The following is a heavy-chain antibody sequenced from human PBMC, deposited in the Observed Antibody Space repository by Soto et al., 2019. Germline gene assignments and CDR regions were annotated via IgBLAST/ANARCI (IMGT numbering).Heavy chain of an antibody. CDR1: GYSFAGYC. D-gene: IGHD3-22*01. Sequence: PGESLKISCKGSGYSFAGYCITWVRQMPWKGLEWMGRIDPSDSQTYYSPSFRGHVTISAAKSITTVFLQWSSLRASDTAMYYCARQIYDSDSGPNFQYYFDSWGQGTLVTVS. CDR3: ARQIYDSDSGPNFQYYFDS. J-gene: IGHJ4*02. V-gene: IGHV5-10-1*01. CDR2: IDPSDSQT.